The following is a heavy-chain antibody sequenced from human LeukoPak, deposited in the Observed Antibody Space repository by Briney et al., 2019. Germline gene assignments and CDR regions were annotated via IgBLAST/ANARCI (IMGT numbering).Heavy chain of an antibody. V-gene: IGHV1-2*02. D-gene: IGHD2-8*01. CDR3: ARERGGHCTNGVCPAFDY. J-gene: IGHJ4*02. CDR2: INPNSGGT. Sequence: ASVKVSCKASGYTFTGYYMHWVRQAPGQGLEWMGWINPNSGGTNYAQKFQGRVTMTRDTSISTAYMELSRLRSDDTAVYYCARERGGHCTNGVCPAFDYWGQGTLVTVSS. CDR1: GYTFTGYY.